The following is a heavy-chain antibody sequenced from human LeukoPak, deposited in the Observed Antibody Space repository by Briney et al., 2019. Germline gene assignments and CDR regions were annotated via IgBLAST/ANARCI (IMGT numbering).Heavy chain of an antibody. V-gene: IGHV4-31*03. CDR3: ARGHWYYYDTSGYSNPTFIDY. Sequence: SETLSLTCTVSGGSISSDGYSWNWIRQHPGKGLEWIGYIYYTGSTSYNPSLKSRVATSVDTSENQFSPKLSSVTAADTAVYYCARGHWYYYDTSGYSNPTFIDYWGQGTLVTVSS. D-gene: IGHD3-22*01. CDR2: IYYTGST. CDR1: GGSISSDGYS. J-gene: IGHJ4*02.